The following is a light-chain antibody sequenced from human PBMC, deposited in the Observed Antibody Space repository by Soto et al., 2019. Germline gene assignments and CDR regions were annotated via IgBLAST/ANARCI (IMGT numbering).Light chain of an antibody. Sequence: QSALTQPASVSGSPGQSIAISCTGGTSDIGHYNSVAWYQQHPGKAPKLMIYEVTNRPSGVSNRFSGSKSGSTASLTISGLQAEDEADYHCTSYTRDTALVFGTGTKLTVL. CDR3: TSYTRDTALV. V-gene: IGLV2-14*01. CDR1: TSDIGHYNS. CDR2: EVT. J-gene: IGLJ1*01.